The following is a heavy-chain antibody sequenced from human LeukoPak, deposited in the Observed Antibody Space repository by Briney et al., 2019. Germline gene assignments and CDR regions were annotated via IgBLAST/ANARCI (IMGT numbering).Heavy chain of an antibody. CDR2: ISYDGSNK. D-gene: IGHD3-3*01. J-gene: IGHJ6*02. CDR1: GFTYSSYA. V-gene: IGHV3-30-3*01. CDR3: ARDRGFLEWSYGMDV. Sequence: GGSLRLSCAASGFTYSSYAMHWVRQAPGKKLEWVAVISYDGSNKYYADSVKGRFTISRDNSKNTLYLQMNSLRAEDTAVYYCARDRGFLEWSYGMDVWGQGTTVTVSS.